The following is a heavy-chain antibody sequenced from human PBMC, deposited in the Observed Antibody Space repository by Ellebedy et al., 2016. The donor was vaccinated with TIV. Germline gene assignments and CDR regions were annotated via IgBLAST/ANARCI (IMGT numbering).Heavy chain of an antibody. Sequence: ASVKVSXKASGGTFSSYAISWVRQAPGQGLEWMGIINPSGGSTSYAQKFQGRVTMTRDTSTSTVYMELSSLRSEDTAVYYCARDRGYAYNWFDPWGQGTLVTVSS. J-gene: IGHJ5*02. CDR1: GGTFSSYA. D-gene: IGHD3-22*01. V-gene: IGHV1-46*01. CDR2: INPSGGST. CDR3: ARDRGYAYNWFDP.